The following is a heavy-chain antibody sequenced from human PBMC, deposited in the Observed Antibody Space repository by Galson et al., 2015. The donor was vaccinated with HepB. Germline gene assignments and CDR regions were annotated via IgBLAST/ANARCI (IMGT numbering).Heavy chain of an antibody. D-gene: IGHD2-2*01. Sequence: SLRLSCAASGFTFSSYAMHWVRQAPGKGLEWVAVISYDGSNKYYADSVKGRFTISRDNSKNTLYLQMNSLRAEDTAVYYCARGSYCSSTSRYGPNFDYWGQGTLVTASS. CDR1: GFTFSSYA. J-gene: IGHJ4*02. CDR3: ARGSYCSSTSRYGPNFDY. V-gene: IGHV3-30-3*01. CDR2: ISYDGSNK.